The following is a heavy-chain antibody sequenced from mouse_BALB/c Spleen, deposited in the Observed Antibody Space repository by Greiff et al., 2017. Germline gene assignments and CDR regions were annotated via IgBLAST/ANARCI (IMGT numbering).Heavy chain of an antibody. J-gene: IGHJ3*01. V-gene: IGHV14-3*02. D-gene: IGHD3-2*01. Sequence: VQLQQSGAELVKPGASVKLSCTASGFNIKDTYMHWVKQRPEQGLEWIGRIDPANGNTKYDPKFQGKATITADTSSNTAYLQLSSLTSEDTAVYYCARLDSSGYPFAYWGQGTLVTVSA. CDR3: ARLDSSGYPFAY. CDR2: IDPANGNT. CDR1: GFNIKDTY.